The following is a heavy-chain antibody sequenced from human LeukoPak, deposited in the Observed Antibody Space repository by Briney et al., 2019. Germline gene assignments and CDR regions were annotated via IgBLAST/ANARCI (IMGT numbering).Heavy chain of an antibody. D-gene: IGHD6-25*01. V-gene: IGHV4-34*01. CDR1: GGSFSGYY. CDR2: INHSGST. CDR3: ARGVWEQRLAPDAFDI. Sequence: SETLSLTCAVYGGSFSGYYWSWIRQPPGKGLEWIGEINHSGSTNYNPSLKSRVTISVDTSKNQFSLKLSSVTAADTAVYYCARGVWEQRLAPDAFDIWGQGTMVTVSS. J-gene: IGHJ3*02.